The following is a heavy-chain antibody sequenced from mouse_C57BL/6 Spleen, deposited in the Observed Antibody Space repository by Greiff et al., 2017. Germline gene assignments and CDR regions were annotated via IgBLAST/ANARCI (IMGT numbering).Heavy chain of an antibody. CDR1: GYTFTSYW. CDR2: IYPSDSEA. Sequence: VQLQQPGAELVRPGSSVKLSCKASGYTFTSYWMDWVKQRPGQGLEWIGNIYPSDSEAHYNQKFKDKATLTVDKSSSTAYMLLSSLTSEDSAVYYCARTAQATGFAYWGQGTLVTVSA. D-gene: IGHD3-2*02. CDR3: ARTAQATGFAY. V-gene: IGHV1-61*01. J-gene: IGHJ3*01.